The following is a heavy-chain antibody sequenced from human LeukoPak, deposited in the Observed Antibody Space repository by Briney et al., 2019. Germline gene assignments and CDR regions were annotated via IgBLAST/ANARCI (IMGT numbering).Heavy chain of an antibody. D-gene: IGHD3-22*01. CDR2: INPKSGVT. Sequence: GASVKVSCKASGYTFTGHYMHWVRQGPGQGPEWMGWINPKSGVTNYAQTFQGRVTMTRDTSISIVYMELSRLTLDDTAVYYCARALRYGDSSGYYAYWGQGTLVTVSS. J-gene: IGHJ4*01. CDR3: ARALRYGDSSGYYAY. V-gene: IGHV1-2*02. CDR1: GYTFTGHY.